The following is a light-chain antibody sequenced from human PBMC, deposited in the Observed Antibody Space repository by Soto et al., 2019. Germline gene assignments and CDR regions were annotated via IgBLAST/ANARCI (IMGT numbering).Light chain of an antibody. CDR1: SSNIGSST. CDR3: AAWDDTLTDHV. CDR2: SNS. Sequence: QSVLTQPPSASGTPGQRVTISCSGSSSNIGSSTVNWYQQLPGTAPKSLIYSNSQRPSGVPDRFSGSKSGTSASLAISGLQSEDEADYYCAAWDDTLTDHVFGTGTKVTVL. J-gene: IGLJ1*01. V-gene: IGLV1-44*01.